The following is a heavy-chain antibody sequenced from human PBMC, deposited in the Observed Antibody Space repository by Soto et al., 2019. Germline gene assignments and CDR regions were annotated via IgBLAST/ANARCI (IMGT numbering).Heavy chain of an antibody. V-gene: IGHV3-23*01. J-gene: IGHJ5*02. CDR1: GFTFSSYA. Sequence: EVQLLESGGGLVQPGGSLRLSCAASGFTFSSYAMSWVRQAPGKGLEWVSAFSGSGGSTYYADSVKGRFTISRDNSKNTLYLQMNSLRAEDTAVYYCAPCGFMGSYYWFDPWGQGTLVTVSS. D-gene: IGHD1-26*01. CDR3: APCGFMGSYYWFDP. CDR2: FSGSGGST.